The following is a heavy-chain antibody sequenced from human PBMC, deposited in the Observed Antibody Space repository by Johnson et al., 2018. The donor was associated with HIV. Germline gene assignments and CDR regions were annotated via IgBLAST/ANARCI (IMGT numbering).Heavy chain of an antibody. CDR1: GFTVRSNY. V-gene: IGHV3-66*01. J-gene: IGHJ3*02. CDR3: ARMTTTVSHHDAFDI. D-gene: IGHD4-17*01. Sequence: VQLVESGGGLVQPGVSLRLSCAASGFTVRSNYMSWVRQAPGKGLEWVSLIYSGDTTYYADSVTGRFTISRDNSKNTLYLQMNSLRAEDTAVYYCARMTTTVSHHDAFDIWGQGTMVTVSS. CDR2: IYSGDTT.